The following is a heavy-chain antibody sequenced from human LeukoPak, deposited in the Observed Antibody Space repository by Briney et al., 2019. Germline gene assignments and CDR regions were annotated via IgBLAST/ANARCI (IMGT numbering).Heavy chain of an antibody. CDR2: INHSGST. CDR3: ATYYYDGTGYYYRGFHI. CDR1: GGSFSGYY. J-gene: IGHJ3*02. Sequence: SETLSLTCAVYGGSFSGYYWSWIRQPPGKGLEWIGEINHSGSTNYNPSLKSRVTMSVDTSKSQFSLELSSVTAADTAVYYCATYYYDGTGYYYRGFHIWGQGTMVSVSS. V-gene: IGHV4-34*07. D-gene: IGHD3-22*01.